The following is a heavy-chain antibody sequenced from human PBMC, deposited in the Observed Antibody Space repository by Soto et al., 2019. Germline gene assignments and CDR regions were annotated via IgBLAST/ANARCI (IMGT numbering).Heavy chain of an antibody. CDR3: ARGQWSDRFLN. V-gene: IGHV4-34*02. CDR1: GEALNSYY. Sequence: QVQLQQWGAGLLKPWETLSLTCAVYGEALNSYYWSWIRQPPGKGLEWIGEINDSRRTNYNPSLRGRGTISSVASSMQFALRLNPVTAADTAVYYCARGQWSDRFLNWGQGPLLTVSS. D-gene: IGHD2-15*01. CDR2: INDSRRT. J-gene: IGHJ4*02.